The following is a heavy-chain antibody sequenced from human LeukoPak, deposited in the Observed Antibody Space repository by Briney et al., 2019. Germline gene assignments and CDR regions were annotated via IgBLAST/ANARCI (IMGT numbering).Heavy chain of an antibody. Sequence: PGGSLRLSGAASGFTFSIYWMTGVHQAPGKGLEGVANIKQDGSEKYYVDSVKGRFTISRDNAKNSLYLKMNSLRDEDTAVFYCARDIKGGCTGLDNYYYMDVWGKGTTVTISS. CDR2: IKQDGSEK. V-gene: IGHV3-7*01. CDR3: ARDIKGGCTGLDNYYYMDV. CDR1: GFTFSIYW. D-gene: IGHD2-8*02. J-gene: IGHJ6*03.